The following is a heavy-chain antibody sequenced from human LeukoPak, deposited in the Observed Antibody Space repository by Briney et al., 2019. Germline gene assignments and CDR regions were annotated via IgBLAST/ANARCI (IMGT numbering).Heavy chain of an antibody. D-gene: IGHD3-22*01. J-gene: IGHJ4*02. CDR3: ARGVPDYYDSSGRDHFDY. Sequence: GASVKVSCEASGYTFTSYYMHWVRQAPGQVLEWMGIINPSGGRTRYAQKFQGRVTMTRDTSTSTVYMELSSLGSEDTAVYYCARGVPDYYDSSGRDHFDYWGQGTLVTVSS. CDR2: INPSGGRT. V-gene: IGHV1-46*01. CDR1: GYTFTSYY.